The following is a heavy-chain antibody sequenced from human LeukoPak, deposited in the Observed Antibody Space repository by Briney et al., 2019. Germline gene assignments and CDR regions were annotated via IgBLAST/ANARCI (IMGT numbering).Heavy chain of an antibody. CDR3: AEVQGGNKFDF. V-gene: IGHV3-23*01. Sequence: PGGSLRLSCVASEFTFSDYAMSWVRQAPGKRPEWVSAIMTSGGTTYADSVKGRFTISRDNSKNTLYLQMTSLKADDTAVYYCAEVQGGNKFDFWGQGTLVTVSS. D-gene: IGHD1-1*01. J-gene: IGHJ4*02. CDR1: EFTFSDYA. CDR2: IMTSGGTT.